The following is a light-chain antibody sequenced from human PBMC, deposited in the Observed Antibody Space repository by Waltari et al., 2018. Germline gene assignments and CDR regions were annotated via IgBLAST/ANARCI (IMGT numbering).Light chain of an antibody. CDR2: KVS. CDR1: KSLVDSDGHTY. CDR3: MQGTQWPWT. V-gene: IGKV2-30*01. Sequence: DVVMTQSPPSLPVTLGQPASIPCRSSKSLVDSDGHTYLNWFHQRPGQSPRRLIYKVSYRDSGVPDRFSGSGSGTDFTLKISRVEAEDVGVYYCMQGTQWPWTFGQGTKVEIK. J-gene: IGKJ1*01.